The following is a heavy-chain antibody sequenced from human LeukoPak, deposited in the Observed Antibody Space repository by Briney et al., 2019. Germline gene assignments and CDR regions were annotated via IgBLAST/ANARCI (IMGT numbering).Heavy chain of an antibody. CDR2: ISSNGGST. CDR1: GFTFSSYA. V-gene: IGHV3-64D*06. Sequence: PGGSLRLSCSASGFTFSSYAMHWVRQAPGKGLEYVSAISSNGGSTYYADSVKGRFAISRDNSKNTLYLQMTSLRAEDTAVYYCAPAGSRVGALWYWGQGTLVTVSS. CDR3: APAGSRVGALWY. D-gene: IGHD6-19*01. J-gene: IGHJ4*02.